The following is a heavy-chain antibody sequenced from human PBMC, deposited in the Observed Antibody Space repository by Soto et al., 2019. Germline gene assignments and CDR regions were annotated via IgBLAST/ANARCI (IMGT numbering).Heavy chain of an antibody. V-gene: IGHV1-8*01. CDR1: GYTFTSYD. D-gene: IGHD6-19*01. CDR2: MNPNSGNT. Sequence: ASVKVSCKASGYTFTSYDINWVRQATGQGLEWMGWMNPNSGNTGYAQKFQGRVTMTRNTSISTAYMELSSPRSEDTAVYYCARDIAVAASPYGMDVWGQGTTVTVSS. J-gene: IGHJ6*02. CDR3: ARDIAVAASPYGMDV.